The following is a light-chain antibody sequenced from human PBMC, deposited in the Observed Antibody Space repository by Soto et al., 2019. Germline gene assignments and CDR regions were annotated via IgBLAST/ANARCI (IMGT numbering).Light chain of an antibody. CDR1: QSVSNTC. V-gene: IGKV3-20*01. J-gene: IGKJ3*01. CDR3: QQYGRSPGLFT. CDR2: DAS. Sequence: EIVLTQSPGTLSLSPGESATLSCRASQSVSNTCLAWYQQKPGQAPRLPIYDASSRATGIPDRFSGSGSGTDFTLTISRLEPEDFAVYYCQQYGRSPGLFTFGPGTKVDIK.